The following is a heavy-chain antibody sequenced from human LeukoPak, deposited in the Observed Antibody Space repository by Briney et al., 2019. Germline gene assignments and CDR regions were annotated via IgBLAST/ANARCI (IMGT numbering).Heavy chain of an antibody. CDR1: GYSISSGYY. CDR3: ARDPFQVVSAAIKNV. Sequence: PSETLSLTCTVSGYSISSGYYWGWIRQPPGKGLEWIGSIYHSGSTYYNPSLKSRVTISVDTSKNQFSLKLSSVTAADTAVYYCARDPFQVVSAAIKNVWGKGTTVTVSS. CDR2: IYHSGST. V-gene: IGHV4-38-2*02. D-gene: IGHD2-2*01. J-gene: IGHJ6*04.